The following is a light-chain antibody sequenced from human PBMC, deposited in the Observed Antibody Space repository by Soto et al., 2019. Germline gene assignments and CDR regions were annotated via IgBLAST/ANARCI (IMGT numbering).Light chain of an antibody. CDR3: SSYAGNNGYV. CDR2: EVS. CDR1: SSDVGGYNY. Sequence: QSALTQPPSASGSPGQSVTISCTGTSSDVGGYNYVSWYQQHPGKAPKLMIYEVSKRPSGVPDRFSGSKSGNTASLTVSGLQAEDEADYYCSSYAGNNGYVSGTGTKVTVL. J-gene: IGLJ1*01. V-gene: IGLV2-8*01.